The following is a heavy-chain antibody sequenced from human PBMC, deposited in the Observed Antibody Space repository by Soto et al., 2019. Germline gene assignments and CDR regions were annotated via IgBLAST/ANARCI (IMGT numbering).Heavy chain of an antibody. CDR1: GYTFTSYG. V-gene: IGHV1-18*01. CDR2: ISAYNGNT. CDR3: ARERIRYYGSGQTYYYYYYGMDV. Sequence: XSVKVSCKASGYTFTSYGISWVREAPGQGLEWMGWISAYNGNTNYAQKLQGRVTMTTDTSTGTAYMELRSLRSDDTAVYYCARERIRYYGSGQTYYYYYYGMDVWGQGTTVTVSS. D-gene: IGHD3-10*01. J-gene: IGHJ6*02.